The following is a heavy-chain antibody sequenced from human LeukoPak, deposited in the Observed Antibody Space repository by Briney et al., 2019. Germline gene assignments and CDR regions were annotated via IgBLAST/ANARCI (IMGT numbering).Heavy chain of an antibody. Sequence: PSETLSLTCTVSGGSISSYYWSWIRQPPGKGLEWIGYIYYSGSTNYNPSLKSRVTISVDTSKNQFSLKLSSVTAADTAVYYCARGDIAARLLHWGQGTLVTVSS. V-gene: IGHV4-59*12. CDR1: GGSISSYY. D-gene: IGHD6-6*01. CDR3: ARGDIAARLLH. J-gene: IGHJ4*02. CDR2: IYYSGST.